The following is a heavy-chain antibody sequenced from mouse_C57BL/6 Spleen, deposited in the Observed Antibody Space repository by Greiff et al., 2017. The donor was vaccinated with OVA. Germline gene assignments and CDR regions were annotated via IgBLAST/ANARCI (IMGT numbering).Heavy chain of an antibody. CDR1: GFTFSDYY. D-gene: IGHD1-1*01. Sequence: DVMLVESEGGLVQPGSSMKLSCTASGFTFSDYYMAWVRQVPEKGLEWVANINYDGSSTYYLDSLKSRFIISRDNAKNILYLQMSSLKSEDTATYYCARGEYYGSSDYAMDYWGQGTSVTVSS. CDR2: INYDGSST. CDR3: ARGEYYGSSDYAMDY. J-gene: IGHJ4*01. V-gene: IGHV5-16*01.